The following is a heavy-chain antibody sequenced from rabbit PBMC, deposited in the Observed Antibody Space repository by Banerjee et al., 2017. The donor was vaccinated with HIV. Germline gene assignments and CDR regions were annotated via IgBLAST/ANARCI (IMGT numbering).Heavy chain of an antibody. D-gene: IGHD4-1*01. CDR3: ARDLAGVIGWNFGL. J-gene: IGHJ4*01. CDR2: INTSSGNA. Sequence: QEQLVESGGGLVQPEGSLTLTCKASGSDISSNARCWVRQAPGKGLEWIACINTSSGNAVYANWAKGRFTISKTSSTTVTLQMTSLTAADTASYFCARDLAGVIGWNFGLLGQGTLVTVS. CDR1: GSDISSNAR. V-gene: IGHV1S45*01.